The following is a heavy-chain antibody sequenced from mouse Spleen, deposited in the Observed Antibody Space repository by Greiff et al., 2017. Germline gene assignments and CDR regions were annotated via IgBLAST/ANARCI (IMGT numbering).Heavy chain of an antibody. CDR2: IWSDGST. D-gene: IGHD2-4*01. CDR1: GFSLTSYG. V-gene: IGHV2-6-1*01. J-gene: IGHJ4*01. CDR3: ARSRDYDGYYYAMDY. Sequence: VQLQESGPGLVAPSQSLSITCTISGFSLTSYGVHWVRQPPGKGLEWLVVIWSDGSTTYNSALKSRLSISKDNSKSQVFLKMNSLQTDDTAMYYCARSRDYDGYYYAMDYWGQGTSVTVSS.